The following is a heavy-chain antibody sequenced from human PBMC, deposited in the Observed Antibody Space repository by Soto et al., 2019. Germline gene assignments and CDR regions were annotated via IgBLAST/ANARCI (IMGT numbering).Heavy chain of an antibody. CDR3: ARHNGPLYVGYYYDMDV. CDR1: GDSISSGGYS. V-gene: IGHV4-30-2*01. J-gene: IGHJ6*02. D-gene: IGHD3-16*01. CDR2: IYHSGST. Sequence: SETLSLTCAVSGDSISSGGYSWSWIRQPPGKGLEWIGYIYHSGSTYYNPSLKSRVTISVDRSKNQFSLKLSSVTAADTAVYYCARHNGPLYVGYYYDMDVWGQGTTVTVSS.